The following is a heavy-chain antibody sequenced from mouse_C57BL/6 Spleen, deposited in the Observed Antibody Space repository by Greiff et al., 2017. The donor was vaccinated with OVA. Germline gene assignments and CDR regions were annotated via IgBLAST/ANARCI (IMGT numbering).Heavy chain of an antibody. J-gene: IGHJ2*01. Sequence: EVQLQPSGPELVKPGASVKMSCKASGYTFTDYNMHWVKQSHGKSLEWIGYINAKNGGTSYQQKFKGKATLTVNKSSRTAYMELLSLTSEDSAVYYCARPLDSSGYSFDYWRQGTTLTVSS. CDR3: ARPLDSSGYSFDY. CDR1: GYTFTDYN. CDR2: INAKNGGT. V-gene: IGHV1-22*01. D-gene: IGHD3-2*02.